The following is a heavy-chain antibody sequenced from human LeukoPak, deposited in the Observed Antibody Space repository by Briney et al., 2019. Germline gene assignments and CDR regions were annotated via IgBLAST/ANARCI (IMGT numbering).Heavy chain of an antibody. Sequence: ASVKVSCKASGYTFTSYDINWVRQATGQGLEWMGWMNPNSGNTGYAQKFQGRVTITRNTSISTAYTELSSLRSEDTAVYYCARDHGGGYRPMGAFDIWGQGTMVTVSS. J-gene: IGHJ3*02. V-gene: IGHV1-8*03. CDR1: GYTFTSYD. CDR3: ARDHGGGYRPMGAFDI. CDR2: MNPNSGNT. D-gene: IGHD5-12*01.